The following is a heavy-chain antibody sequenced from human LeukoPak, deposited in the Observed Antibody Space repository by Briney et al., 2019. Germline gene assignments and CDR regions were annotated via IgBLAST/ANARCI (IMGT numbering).Heavy chain of an antibody. V-gene: IGHV4-59*01. J-gene: IGHJ3*02. CDR3: ARDDKSDYGGNSGDVFYI. CDR1: GGSISSYY. CDR2: IFYSGST. D-gene: IGHD4-23*01. Sequence: SETLSLTCTVSGGSISSYYWSWIRQPPGKGLEWIGYIFYSGSTDYNPSLKSRVTISVDTSKNQFSLILASVTPADTAVYYCARDDKSDYGGNSGDVFYIWGQGTKGTVSS.